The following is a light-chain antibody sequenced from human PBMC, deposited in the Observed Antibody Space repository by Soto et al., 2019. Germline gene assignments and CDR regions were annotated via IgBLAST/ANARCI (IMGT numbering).Light chain of an antibody. CDR2: AAS. V-gene: IGKV1-9*01. CDR3: QQLNSYPRS. CDR1: QGISSY. J-gene: IGKJ2*03. Sequence: DIQLTQSPSFLSASVGDRVTITCRASQGISSYLAWYQQKPGKAPKLLIYAASTLQSGVPSRFSGSGSGTEFTLTISCMQTEDFATYYCQQLNSYPRSFGQGTKLEIK.